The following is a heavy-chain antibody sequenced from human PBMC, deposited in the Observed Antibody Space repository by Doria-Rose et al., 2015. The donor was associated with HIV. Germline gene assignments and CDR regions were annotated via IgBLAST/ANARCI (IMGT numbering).Heavy chain of an antibody. V-gene: IGHV2-26*01. D-gene: IGHD6-13*01. CDR2: NSSDDER. Sequence: ESGPVLVKPTETLTLTCTVSGVSLSSPGMGVSWIRQPPGKALEWLAHNSSDDERSYKTSLKSRLTISRGTSKSQVVLTMTDMDPVDTATYYCARIKSSRWYHKYYFDFWGQGTLVIVSA. CDR1: GVSLSSPGMG. CDR3: ARIKSSRWYHKYYFDF. J-gene: IGHJ4*02.